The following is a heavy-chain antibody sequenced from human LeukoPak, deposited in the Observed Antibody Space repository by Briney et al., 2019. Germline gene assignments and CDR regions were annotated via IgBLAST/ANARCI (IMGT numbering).Heavy chain of an antibody. J-gene: IGHJ4*02. V-gene: IGHV3-74*01. CDR2: INSDGSST. CDR1: GFTFSSCW. CDR3: GTSTKGHNYVDY. Sequence: PGGSLRLSCATSGFTFSSCWMHWVRQAPGRGLGWVSRINSDGSSTSYADSVKGRFTISRDNAKNTLYLQMNSLRGEDTAVYYCGTSTKGHNYVDYWGQGTLVTVSS. D-gene: IGHD5-24*01.